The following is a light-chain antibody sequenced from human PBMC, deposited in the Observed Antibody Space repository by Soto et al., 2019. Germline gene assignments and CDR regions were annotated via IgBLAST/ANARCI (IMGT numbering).Light chain of an antibody. CDR1: SSNIGSST. Sequence: QSVLTQPPSVSGTPGQRVTISCSGSSSNIGSSTLNWYQQLPGTDPKLLLYSGSYRPSGVPDRFSGSKSGTSASLAISGLQSEDEADYYCAAWDDSMNSVVFGGGTKLTVL. CDR3: AAWDDSMNSVV. CDR2: SGS. J-gene: IGLJ2*01. V-gene: IGLV1-44*01.